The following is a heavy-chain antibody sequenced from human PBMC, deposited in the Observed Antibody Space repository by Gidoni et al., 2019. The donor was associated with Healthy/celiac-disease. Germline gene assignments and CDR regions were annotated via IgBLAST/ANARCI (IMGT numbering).Heavy chain of an antibody. Sequence: EVQLVESGGGLVQPGGSLRISCAASGFTFSSYWMSWVRQAPGKGLEWEANIKQDGSEKYYVDSVKGRFTISRDNAKNSLYLKMNSLRAEDTAVYYCARVSINDYIWGSNYYYGMDVWGQGTTVTVSS. V-gene: IGHV3-7*04. J-gene: IGHJ6*02. CDR3: ARVSINDYIWGSNYYYGMDV. CDR2: IKQDGSEK. D-gene: IGHD3-16*01. CDR1: GFTFSSYW.